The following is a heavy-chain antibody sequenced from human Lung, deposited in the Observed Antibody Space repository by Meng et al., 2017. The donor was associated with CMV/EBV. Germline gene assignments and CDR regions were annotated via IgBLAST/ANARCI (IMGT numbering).Heavy chain of an antibody. V-gene: IGHV1-2*02. CDR1: AYTFTGYY. Sequence: ASXXVSXNAAAYTFTGYYMHWVLQAPGQGLGWMGWSNPNSGGTIDAQKFQGRVTMTRDTCISTAYIELSRLRSDDTAVYYSARDGWSSTSCPRGDNWFDPWXQGTXVTVSS. D-gene: IGHD2-2*01. CDR3: ARDGWSSTSCPRGDNWFDP. J-gene: IGHJ5*02. CDR2: SNPNSGGT.